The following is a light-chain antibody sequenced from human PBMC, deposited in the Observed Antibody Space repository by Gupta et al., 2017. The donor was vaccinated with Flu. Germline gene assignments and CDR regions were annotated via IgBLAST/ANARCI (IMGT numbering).Light chain of an antibody. V-gene: IGKV1-39*01. J-gene: IGKJ1*01. CDR1: QRISSY. Sequence: DIQMTESPSSLSASVGDRVTITGRASQRISSYLNWYQQKPGKAPKLLIYAASSGQSGVPSRFSGSGSGTDFTLTISRLQPEDFATYYCQQRDSTPRTFGQGTKVEIK. CDR3: QQRDSTPRT. CDR2: AAS.